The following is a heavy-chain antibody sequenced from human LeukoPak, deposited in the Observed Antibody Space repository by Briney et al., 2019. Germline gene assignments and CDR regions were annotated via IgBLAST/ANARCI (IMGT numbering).Heavy chain of an antibody. CDR2: IIPIFGTA. Sequence: GASVKVSCKASGGTFSSYAISWVRQAPGQGLEWMGGIIPIFGTANYAQKFQGRVTITADESTSTAYMELSSLRSEDTAVYYCARHEIGPRDGYNPREFDYWGQGTLVTVSS. J-gene: IGHJ4*02. CDR1: GGTFSSYA. V-gene: IGHV1-69*13. CDR3: ARHEIGPRDGYNPREFDY. D-gene: IGHD5-24*01.